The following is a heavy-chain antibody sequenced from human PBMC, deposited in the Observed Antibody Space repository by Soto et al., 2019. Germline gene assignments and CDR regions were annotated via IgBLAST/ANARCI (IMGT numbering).Heavy chain of an antibody. V-gene: IGHV1-24*01. CDR2: FDPEDGET. CDR3: ARQIGSREWLLYGAHRHWYFDL. J-gene: IGHJ2*01. Sequence: ASVKVSCKVSGYTLTELSMHWVRQAPGKGLEWMGGFDPEDGETIYAQKFQGRVTMTEDTSTDTAYMELSSLRSEDTAVYYCARQIGSREWLLYGAHRHWYFDLWXRGTLVTVSS. CDR1: GYTLTELS. D-gene: IGHD3-3*01.